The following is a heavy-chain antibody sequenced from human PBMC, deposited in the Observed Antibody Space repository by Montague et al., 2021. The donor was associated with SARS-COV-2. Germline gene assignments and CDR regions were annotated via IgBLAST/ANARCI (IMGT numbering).Heavy chain of an antibody. V-gene: IGHV6-1*01. Sequence: YNDYAVSVTGRITINPDTSKNQFSLQLNSVTPEDTAVYYCARQFGITWYAFDVWGLGTTVTVSS. CDR2: YN. CDR3: ARQFGITWYAFDV. J-gene: IGHJ6*01. D-gene: IGHD6-13*01.